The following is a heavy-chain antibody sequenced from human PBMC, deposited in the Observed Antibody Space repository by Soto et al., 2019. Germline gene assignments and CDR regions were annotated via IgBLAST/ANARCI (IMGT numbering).Heavy chain of an antibody. CDR2: ISHSGTT. CDR3: ARHSDKYVSSWYGLGY. D-gene: IGHD6-13*01. Sequence: QLQLQESGPGLVKPSEPLSLTCTVSGDSFTIDSYYWAWIPQPPGKGLEWLGTISHSGTTFHNPSLKSRLTMSVDTSKNQFSLNLSSVTAADTALYYCARHSDKYVSSWYGLGYWGQGTLVTVSS. CDR1: GDSFTIDSYY. J-gene: IGHJ4*02. V-gene: IGHV4-39*01.